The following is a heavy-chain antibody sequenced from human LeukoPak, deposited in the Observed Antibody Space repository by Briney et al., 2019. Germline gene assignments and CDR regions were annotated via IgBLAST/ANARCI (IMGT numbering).Heavy chain of an antibody. CDR2: IYPGDSDT. J-gene: IGHJ4*02. Sequence: GESLKISCKGSGYSFTSYWIGWVRQMPGKGLEWMGIIYPGDSDTRYSPSFQGQVTISADKSISTAYLQWSSLKASDTAIYYCARTYRYDSSGYYPFDYWGQGTLVTVSS. CDR1: GYSFTSYW. V-gene: IGHV5-51*01. CDR3: ARTYRYDSSGYYPFDY. D-gene: IGHD3-22*01.